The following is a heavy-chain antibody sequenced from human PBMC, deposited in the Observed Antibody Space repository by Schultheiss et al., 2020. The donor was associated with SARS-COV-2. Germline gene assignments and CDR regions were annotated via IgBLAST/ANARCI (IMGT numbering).Heavy chain of an antibody. J-gene: IGHJ6*02. Sequence: GGSLRLSCAASGFTFSSYAMSWVRQAPGKGLEWVSLISANGGDTYYADSVRGRFTISRDNSKNSLYLQMSSLGSEDTAFYWCAKDILYANGRGPFHLWGQGTTVTVSS. D-gene: IGHD2-2*01. V-gene: IGHV3-43*02. CDR2: ISANGGDT. CDR3: AKDILYANGRGPFHL. CDR1: GFTFSSYA.